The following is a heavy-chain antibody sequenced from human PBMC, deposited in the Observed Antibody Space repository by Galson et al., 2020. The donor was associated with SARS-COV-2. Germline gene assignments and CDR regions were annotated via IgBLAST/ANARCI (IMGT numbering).Heavy chain of an antibody. D-gene: IGHD1-20*01. CDR3: ARGRPITNQGWFDP. V-gene: IGHV4-30-4*07. Sequence: SETLSLTCAVSGGSISSGGYSWNWIRQPPEKGLEWIGYIYYSGSTYYNPSLKSRVTISLDTSKNQFSLQLNSLTAADTAIYYCARGRPITNQGWFDPWGQGTLVTVSS. CDR2: IYYSGST. CDR1: GGSISSGGYS. J-gene: IGHJ5*02.